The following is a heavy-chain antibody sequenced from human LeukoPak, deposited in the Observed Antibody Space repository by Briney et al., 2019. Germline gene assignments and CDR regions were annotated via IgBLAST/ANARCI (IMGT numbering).Heavy chain of an antibody. Sequence: GASMKVSCKASGYTFTSYAMHWVRQAPGQRLKWMGWINAGNGDTKYSQKFQGRVTITRDTSANTDYMELSSLRSEDTAVYYCARAGDYYDSSGYYHGAFDIWGQGTMVTVSS. CDR3: ARAGDYYDSSGYYHGAFDI. V-gene: IGHV1-3*01. D-gene: IGHD3-22*01. J-gene: IGHJ3*02. CDR1: GYTFTSYA. CDR2: INAGNGDT.